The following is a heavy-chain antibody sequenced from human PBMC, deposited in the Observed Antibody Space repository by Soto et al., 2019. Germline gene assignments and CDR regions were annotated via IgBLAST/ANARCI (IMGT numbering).Heavy chain of an antibody. CDR3: ARDGILCGGRCYSGEYRYCDYYGMDV. Sequence: GGSLRLSCAASGFTSSSYEMNWVRQAPGKGLEWVSYISSSGSTIYYADSVKGRFTISRDNAKNSLYLLMNSLRAEDTAVYYFARDGILCGGRCYSGEYRYCDYYGMDVWGQGATVTVSS. V-gene: IGHV3-48*03. D-gene: IGHD2-15*01. CDR1: GFTSSSYE. CDR2: ISSSGSTI. J-gene: IGHJ6*02.